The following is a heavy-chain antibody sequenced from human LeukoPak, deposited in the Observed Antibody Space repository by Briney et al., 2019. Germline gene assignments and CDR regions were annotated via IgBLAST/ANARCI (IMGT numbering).Heavy chain of an antibody. CDR2: ISSSSSYI. V-gene: IGHV3-21*01. Sequence: PGGSLRLSCEASGFTFSSYSMNWVRQAPGKGLEWVSSISSSSSYIYYADSVKGRFTISRDNAKSSLYLQMNSLRAEDTAVYYCATVERYYGMDVWGQGTTVTVSS. D-gene: IGHD1-1*01. J-gene: IGHJ6*02. CDR3: ATVERYYGMDV. CDR1: GFTFSSYS.